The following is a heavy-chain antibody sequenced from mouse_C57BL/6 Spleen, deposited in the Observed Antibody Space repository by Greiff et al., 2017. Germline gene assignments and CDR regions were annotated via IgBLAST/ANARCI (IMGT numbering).Heavy chain of an antibody. V-gene: IGHV5-4*01. J-gene: IGHJ1*03. CDR1: GFTFSSYA. CDR3: ARDQLGRWYFDV. D-gene: IGHD4-1*02. CDR2: ISDGGSYT. Sequence: EVKRVESGGGLVKPGGSLKLSCAASGFTFSSYAMSWVRQTPEKRLEWVATISDGGSYTYYPDNVKGRFTISRDNAKNNLYLQMSHLKSEDTAMYYCARDQLGRWYFDVWGTGTTVTVSS.